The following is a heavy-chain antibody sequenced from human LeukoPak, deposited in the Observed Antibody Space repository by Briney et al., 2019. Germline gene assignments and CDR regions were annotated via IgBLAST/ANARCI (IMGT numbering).Heavy chain of an antibody. J-gene: IGHJ4*02. V-gene: IGHV3-30*18. CDR2: ISYDGSNK. CDR1: GFTFSSYG. Sequence: HPGRSLRLSCAASGFTFSSYGMHWVRQAPGKGLEWVAVISYDGSNKYYADSVEGRFTISRDNSKNTLYLQMNSLRAEDTAVYYCAKELEEYSSSGSDYWGQGTLVTVSS. CDR3: AKELEEYSSSGSDY. D-gene: IGHD6-6*01.